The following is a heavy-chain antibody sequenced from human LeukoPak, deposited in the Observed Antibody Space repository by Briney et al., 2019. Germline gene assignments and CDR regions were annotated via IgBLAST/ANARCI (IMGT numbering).Heavy chain of an antibody. CDR2: ISYDGSNK. D-gene: IGHD3-10*01. Sequence: GGSLRLSCAASGFTFSSYAMHWVRQAPGKGLEWVAVISYDGSNKYYADSVKGRFTISRDNSKNTLYLQMNSLRVEDTAVYYCAPYYYGSGTSLGYWGQGTLVTVSS. V-gene: IGHV3-30-3*01. CDR3: APYYYGSGTSLGY. J-gene: IGHJ4*02. CDR1: GFTFSSYA.